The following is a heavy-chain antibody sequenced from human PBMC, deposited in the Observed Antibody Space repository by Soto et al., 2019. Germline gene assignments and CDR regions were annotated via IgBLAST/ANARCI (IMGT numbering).Heavy chain of an antibody. CDR1: GYTFTSYG. Sequence: QVPLVQSGAEVKKPGASVKVSCKASGYTFTSYGISWVRQAPGQGLEWMGWISAYNGNTNYAQKLQGRVTMTTDTSTSTAYMELRSLRSDDTAVYYCAREGVITMIVVVIDGLDYWGQGTLVTVSS. J-gene: IGHJ4*02. CDR3: AREGVITMIVVVIDGLDY. D-gene: IGHD3-22*01. V-gene: IGHV1-18*01. CDR2: ISAYNGNT.